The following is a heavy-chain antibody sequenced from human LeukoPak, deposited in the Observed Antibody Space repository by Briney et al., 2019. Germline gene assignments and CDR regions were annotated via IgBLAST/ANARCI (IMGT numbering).Heavy chain of an antibody. CDR3: ARPDCGGDCRLIQY. D-gene: IGHD2-21*01. J-gene: IGHJ1*01. CDR2: INPSSCDT. CDR1: GYTFTGYY. Sequence: ASVKVSCKASGYTFTGYYMHWVRQSPGPGLEWMGWINPSSCDTEYAQKFQGRVTMTRDTSISTAYMELSRLRYDDTAVYYCARPDCGGDCRLIQYWGQGTLVTVSS. V-gene: IGHV1-2*02.